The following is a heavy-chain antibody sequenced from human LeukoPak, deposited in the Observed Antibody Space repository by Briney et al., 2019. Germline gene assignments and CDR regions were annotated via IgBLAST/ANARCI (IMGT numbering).Heavy chain of an antibody. CDR3: IGSYCGGDCYDSNWFDP. CDR2: IKSKTDGGTT. J-gene: IGHJ5*02. V-gene: IGHV3-15*01. CDR1: GFSFSNSW. D-gene: IGHD2-21*02. Sequence: GGSLRLSCAASGFSFSNSWMSWVRQAPGKELEWVGRIKSKTDGGTTDYAAPVKGRFTISRDDSKSTLYLQMNSLKTEDTAVYYCIGSYCGGDCYDSNWFDPWGQGTLVTVS.